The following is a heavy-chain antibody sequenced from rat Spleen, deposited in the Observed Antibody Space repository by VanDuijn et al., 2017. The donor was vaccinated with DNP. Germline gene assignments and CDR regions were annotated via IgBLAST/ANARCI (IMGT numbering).Heavy chain of an antibody. CDR3: ARWPGYNPPYAMDA. CDR1: DYSITSCCR. D-gene: IGHD1-4*01. CDR2: INSAGSI. J-gene: IGHJ4*01. V-gene: IGHV3-3*01. Sequence: VQLQESGPGLVEPSQSLSLTCSVTDYSITSCCRWTWIRKFPGHKLEWMGYINSAGSIEYNPSLKSRISITRDTSKNQFFLHLNSVTTEDTATYYCARWPGYNPPYAMDAWGQGTSVTVSS.